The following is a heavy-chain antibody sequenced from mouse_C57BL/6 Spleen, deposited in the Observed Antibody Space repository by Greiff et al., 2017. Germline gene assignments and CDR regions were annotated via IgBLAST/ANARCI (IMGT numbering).Heavy chain of an antibody. D-gene: IGHD2-14*01. Sequence: EVQLQQSGPELVKPGASVKISCKASGYTFTDYYMNWVKQSHGKSLEWIGDINPNNGGTSYNQKFKGKATLTVDKSSSTAYMELRSLTSEDSAVXYCAKLLWVEGDAMDYWGQGTSVTVSS. CDR3: AKLLWVEGDAMDY. CDR1: GYTFTDYY. J-gene: IGHJ4*01. CDR2: INPNNGGT. V-gene: IGHV1-26*01.